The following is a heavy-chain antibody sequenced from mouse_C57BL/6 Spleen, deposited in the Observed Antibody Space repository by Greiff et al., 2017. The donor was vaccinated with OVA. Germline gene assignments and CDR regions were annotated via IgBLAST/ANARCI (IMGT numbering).Heavy chain of an antibody. V-gene: IGHV1-69*01. CDR3: ARGDMVTTGGYFDY. D-gene: IGHD2-2*01. CDR1: GYTFTSYW. J-gene: IGHJ2*01. CDR2: IDPSDSYT. Sequence: VQLQQSGAELVMPGASVKLSCKASGYTFTSYWMHWVKQRPGQGLEWIGEIDPSDSYTNYNQKFKGKSTLTVDKSSSTAYMQLSSLTSEDSAVYYCARGDMVTTGGYFDYWGQGTTLTVSS.